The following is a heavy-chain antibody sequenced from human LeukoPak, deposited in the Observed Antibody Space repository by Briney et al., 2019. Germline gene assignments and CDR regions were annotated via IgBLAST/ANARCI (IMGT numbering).Heavy chain of an antibody. D-gene: IGHD3-22*01. Sequence: GGSLRLSCAASGFTFSSYSMNWVRQAPGKGLEWVSAISGSGGSTYYADSVKGRFTISRDNSKNTLYLQMNSLRAEDTAVYYCAKDLWRYSSSWFYYYDSSGYSDYWGQGTLVTVSS. CDR2: ISGSGGST. V-gene: IGHV3-23*01. CDR3: AKDLWRYSSSWFYYYDSSGYSDY. CDR1: GFTFSSYS. J-gene: IGHJ4*02.